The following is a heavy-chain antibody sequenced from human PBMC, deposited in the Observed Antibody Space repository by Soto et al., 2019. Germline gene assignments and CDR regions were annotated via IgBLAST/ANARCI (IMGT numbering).Heavy chain of an antibody. D-gene: IGHD3-10*01. CDR3: SRKRGTMVRGVIIRGGDCYYGMDV. Sequence: PGVSLRRSCAAAGFTFSSYGMHWVRQAPGKGLEWAALIWYDGSNKYYADSVKGRFTISRDNSTNTLYLQMNSLRAEDTAVYYCSRKRGTMVRGVIIRGGDCYYGMDVWGQGTTDTVSS. CDR2: IWYDGSNK. J-gene: IGHJ6*02. V-gene: IGHV3-33*01. CDR1: GFTFSSYG.